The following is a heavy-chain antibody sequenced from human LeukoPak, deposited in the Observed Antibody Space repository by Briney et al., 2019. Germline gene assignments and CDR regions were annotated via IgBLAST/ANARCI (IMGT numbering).Heavy chain of an antibody. CDR3: AKDWQWKLLTGAFNI. Sequence: PGRSLRLSCTASGFIFSAYGMHWVRQAPGKGLEWVTGISHDQSNIYYADIVKGRFTISRDNSRNTLHLQMNSLREEDTAVYYCAKDWQWKLLTGAFNIWGQGTMVTVSS. V-gene: IGHV3-30*18. J-gene: IGHJ3*02. CDR2: ISHDQSNI. D-gene: IGHD1-26*01. CDR1: GFIFSAYG.